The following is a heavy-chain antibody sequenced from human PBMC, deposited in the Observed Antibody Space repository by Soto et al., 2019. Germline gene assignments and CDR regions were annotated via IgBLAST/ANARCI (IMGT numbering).Heavy chain of an antibody. Sequence: QITLKESGPTLVKPTQTLTLTCTFSGFSLTTSGVGVSWIRQPPGKALEWLAVIYWDNDKRFSPSLKTRLTIPKDTSKNQVGLTLTNMDPLDTATYSCSQGGSGSDYGMDVWGQGTTVTVSS. CDR2: IYWDNDK. CDR3: SQGGSGSDYGMDV. D-gene: IGHD3-10*01. J-gene: IGHJ6*02. CDR1: GFSLTTSGVG. V-gene: IGHV2-5*02.